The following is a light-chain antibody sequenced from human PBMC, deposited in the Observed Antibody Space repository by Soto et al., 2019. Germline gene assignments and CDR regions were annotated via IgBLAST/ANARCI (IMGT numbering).Light chain of an antibody. V-gene: IGLV3-21*02. J-gene: IGLJ2*01. CDR1: NIGSKT. CDR2: DDS. CDR3: QLWDSTSDRVV. Sequence: SYELTQPPSVSVAPGQSARITWGGNNIGSKTVHWYQQKAGQAPVLVVYDDSARPSGIPERFSGSNSGHTATLTISRVEAGDEADYYCQLWDSTSDRVVFGGGTQLTVL.